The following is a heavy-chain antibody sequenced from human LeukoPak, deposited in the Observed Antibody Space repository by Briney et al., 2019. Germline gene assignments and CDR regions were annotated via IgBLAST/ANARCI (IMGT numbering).Heavy chain of an antibody. V-gene: IGHV4-59*01. J-gene: IGHJ3*02. CDR1: GDSISASY. CDR3: ARGLPMNGAFDI. D-gene: IGHD3-22*01. CDR2: IHYTGSS. Sequence: SETLSLTCTVSGDSISASYWSWIRQPPGKGLEWIGYIHYTGSSNYNPSLKSRATISLDTSRNQFSLKLSSVTAADTAVYYCARGLPMNGAFDIWGQGTMVTVSS.